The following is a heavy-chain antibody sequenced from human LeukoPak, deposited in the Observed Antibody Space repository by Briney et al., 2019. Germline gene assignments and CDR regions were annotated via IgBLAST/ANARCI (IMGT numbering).Heavy chain of an antibody. CDR2: ISGSGGST. Sequence: GGSLRLSCAASGFTLSSYAMSWVRQAPGKGLEWVSAISGSGGSTYYADSVKGRFTISRDNSKNTLYLQMNSLRAEDTAVYYCAKIVVVVAATHDAFDIWGQGTMVTVSS. CDR1: GFTLSSYA. V-gene: IGHV3-23*01. D-gene: IGHD2-15*01. J-gene: IGHJ3*02. CDR3: AKIVVVVAATHDAFDI.